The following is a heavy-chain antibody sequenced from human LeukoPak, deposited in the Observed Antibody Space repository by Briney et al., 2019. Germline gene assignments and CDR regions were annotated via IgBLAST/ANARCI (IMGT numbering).Heavy chain of an antibody. CDR2: ISWNSGSI. CDR3: AKSSPPPLRS. CDR1: GFTFDDYA. J-gene: IGHJ5*02. V-gene: IGHV3-9*01. Sequence: GGSLRLSCAASGFTFDDYAMHWVRQAPGKGLEWVSGISWNSGSIGYADSVKGRFTISRDNSKNTLHLQMNSLRAEDTAVYYCAKSSPPPLRSWGQGTLVTVSS.